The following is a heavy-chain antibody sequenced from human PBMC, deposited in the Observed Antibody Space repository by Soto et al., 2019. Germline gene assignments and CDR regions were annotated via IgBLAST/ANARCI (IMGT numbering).Heavy chain of an antibody. J-gene: IGHJ5*02. V-gene: IGHV1-8*01. Sequence: GASGKVACKASGETGTSYDISWVRQATKQGLEWMGWMNPYNGNTTYAQKFQGRATMTRDTSVSTAYMELRSLRSDDTAVYYCARATDYSNYVSWFDPWGQGTLVTVSS. CDR2: MNPYNGNT. CDR3: ARATDYSNYVSWFDP. D-gene: IGHD4-4*01. CDR1: GETGTSYD.